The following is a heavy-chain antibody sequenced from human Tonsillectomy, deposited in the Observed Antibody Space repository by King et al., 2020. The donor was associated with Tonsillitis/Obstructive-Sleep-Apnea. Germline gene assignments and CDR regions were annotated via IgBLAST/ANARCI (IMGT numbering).Heavy chain of an antibody. J-gene: IGHJ5*02. Sequence: VQLQQWGAGLLKPSETLSLTCAVYGGSFSGYYWSWIRQPPGKGLEWIGEINHSGSTNYNPSLKSRVTISVDTSKNQFSLKLSSVTAADTAVYYCARGRLYDFWSGYYNWFDHWGQGTLVTVSS. V-gene: IGHV4-34*01. CDR1: GGSFSGYY. D-gene: IGHD3-3*01. CDR2: INHSGST. CDR3: ARGRLYDFWSGYYNWFDH.